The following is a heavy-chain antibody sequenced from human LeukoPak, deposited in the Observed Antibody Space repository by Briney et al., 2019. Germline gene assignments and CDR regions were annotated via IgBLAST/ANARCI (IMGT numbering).Heavy chain of an antibody. V-gene: IGHV3-23*01. CDR1: GFTFCSYA. Sequence: GGSLRLSCAASGFTFCSYAMSWGREAPGKGREWVSAISGDGGNTYYAYSVKGRFTISRDNSKNTLDLQMNSLRAEDTAVYYCAKDADSSSWYVRFDYWGQGTLVTVSS. CDR2: ISGDGGNT. J-gene: IGHJ4*02. D-gene: IGHD6-13*01. CDR3: AKDADSSSWYVRFDY.